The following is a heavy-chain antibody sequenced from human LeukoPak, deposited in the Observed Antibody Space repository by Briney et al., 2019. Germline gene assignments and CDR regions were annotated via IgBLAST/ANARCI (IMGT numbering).Heavy chain of an antibody. V-gene: IGHV3-33*01. CDR3: ARESQYYDILTGYRYYGMDV. Sequence: AGRSLRLSCAASGFTFSSYGMHWVRQAPGKGLEWVAVIWYDGSNKYYADSVKGRFTISRDNPKNTLYLQMNSLRAEDTAVYYCARESQYYDILTGYRYYGMDVWGQGTTVTVSS. J-gene: IGHJ6*02. D-gene: IGHD3-9*01. CDR1: GFTFSSYG. CDR2: IWYDGSNK.